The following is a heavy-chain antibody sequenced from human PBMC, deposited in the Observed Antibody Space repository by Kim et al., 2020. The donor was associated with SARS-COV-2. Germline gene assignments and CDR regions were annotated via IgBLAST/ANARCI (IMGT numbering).Heavy chain of an antibody. Sequence: GGSLRLSCAASGFTFSDYYMSWIRQAPGKGLEWVSYISSSSSYTNYADSVKGRFTISRDNAKNSLYLQMNSLRAEDTAVYYCARDLDSRWFGDHPRGFDYWGQGTLVTVSS. CDR3: ARDLDSRWFGDHPRGFDY. CDR1: GFTFSDYY. J-gene: IGHJ4*02. V-gene: IGHV3-11*05. CDR2: ISSSSSYT. D-gene: IGHD3-10*01.